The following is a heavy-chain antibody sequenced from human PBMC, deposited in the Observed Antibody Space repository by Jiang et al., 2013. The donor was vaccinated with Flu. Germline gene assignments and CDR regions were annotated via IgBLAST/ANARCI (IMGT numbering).Heavy chain of an antibody. CDR3: ASMDYGDYVWDY. J-gene: IGHJ4*02. D-gene: IGHD4-17*01. Sequence: PGLVKPSETLSLTCTVSGGSISSSSYYWGWIRQPPGKGLEWIGSIYYSGSTYYNPSLKSRVTISVDTSKNQFSLKLSSVTAADTAVYYCASMDYGDYVWDYWGQGTLVTVSS. V-gene: IGHV4-39*01. CDR1: GGSISSSSYY. CDR2: IYYSGST.